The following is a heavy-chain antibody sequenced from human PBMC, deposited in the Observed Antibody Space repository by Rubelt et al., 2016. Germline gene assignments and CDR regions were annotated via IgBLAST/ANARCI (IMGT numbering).Heavy chain of an antibody. D-gene: IGHD6-19*01. V-gene: IGHV1-69*04. J-gene: IGHJ4*02. CDR3: ASLQYSSGWYSDY. Sequence: QVQLVQSGAEVKKPGSSVKVSCKASGGTFSSYAISWVRQAPGQGLEWMGRIIPILCIANYARNFEGRVTITADKSTGPANMELGSLRSEDTAVYYCASLQYSSGWYSDYWGQGTLVTVSS. CDR1: GGTFSSYA. CDR2: IIPILCIA.